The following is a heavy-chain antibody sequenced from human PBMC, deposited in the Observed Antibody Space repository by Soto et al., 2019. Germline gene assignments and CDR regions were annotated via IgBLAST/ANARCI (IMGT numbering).Heavy chain of an antibody. J-gene: IGHJ4*02. V-gene: IGHV1-2*07. CDR1: VYTFTGYY. Sequence: ASVKVSFKAAVYTFTGYYMHWVRQAPVQGLEWMRWIHPNSVVTNYANNFQCQVSMTRDPSITTVFMQLNNLRYDESAWYYCARGPLIIGHITNSGEASPGVLDYWGQGTPVTVSS. CDR2: IHPNSVVT. D-gene: IGHD3-3*01. CDR3: ARGPLIIGHITNSGEASPGVLDY.